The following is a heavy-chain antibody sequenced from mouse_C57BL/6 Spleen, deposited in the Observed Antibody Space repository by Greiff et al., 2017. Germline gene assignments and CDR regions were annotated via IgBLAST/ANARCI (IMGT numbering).Heavy chain of an antibody. D-gene: IGHD2-1*01. V-gene: IGHV1-72*01. CDR3: ARWDYGKGDWYFDV. CDR1: GYTFTSYW. Sequence: QVQLQQPGAELVKPGASVKLSCKASGYTFTSYWMHWVKQRPGRGLEWIGRIDPNRGGTKYNEKFKSKATLTVDKPSSTAYMQLSSVTSEDSAVYYCARWDYGKGDWYFDVGGTGTTVTVSS. CDR2: IDPNRGGT. J-gene: IGHJ1*03.